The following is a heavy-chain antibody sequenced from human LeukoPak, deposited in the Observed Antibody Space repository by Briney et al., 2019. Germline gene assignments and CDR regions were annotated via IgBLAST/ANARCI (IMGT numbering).Heavy chain of an antibody. J-gene: IGHJ4*02. CDR3: ARDLRALGDYFDY. CDR2: INPDTGST. V-gene: IGHV1-2*06. CDR1: GYTFSGYY. D-gene: IGHD7-27*01. Sequence: GASVKVSCKASGYTFSGYYLHWVRQAPGQGLEWMGRINPDTGSTKHAEKFQGRVTMTRDTSISVAYMELTTLRSDDAAVYYCARDLRALGDYFDYWGQGTLLTVSS.